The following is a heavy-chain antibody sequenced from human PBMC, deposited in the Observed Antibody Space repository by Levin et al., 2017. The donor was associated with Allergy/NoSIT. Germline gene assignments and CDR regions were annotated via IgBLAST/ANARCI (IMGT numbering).Heavy chain of an antibody. Sequence: SVKVSCKASGGTFSSYTISWVRQAPGQGLEWMGRIIPILGIANYAQKFQGRVTITADKSTSTAYMELSSLRSEDTAVYYCARGGPYGSGSYQYPRYWGQGTLVTVSS. D-gene: IGHD3-10*01. CDR2: IIPILGIA. J-gene: IGHJ4*02. CDR1: GGTFSSYT. CDR3: ARGGPYGSGSYQYPRY. V-gene: IGHV1-69*02.